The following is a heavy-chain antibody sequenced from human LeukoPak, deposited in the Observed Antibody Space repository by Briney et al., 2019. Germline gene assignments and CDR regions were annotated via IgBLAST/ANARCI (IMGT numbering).Heavy chain of an antibody. D-gene: IGHD5-18*01. J-gene: IGHJ5*02. CDR2: TSYDGSNK. CDR1: GFTFSSYA. Sequence: GGSLRLSCAASGFTFSSYAMHWVRQAPGKGLEWVAVTSYDGSNKYYADSVKGRFTISRDNSKNTLYLQMNSLRAEDTAVYYCARPTAMVPRNNLWGQGTLVTVSS. V-gene: IGHV3-30-3*01. CDR3: ARPTAMVPRNNL.